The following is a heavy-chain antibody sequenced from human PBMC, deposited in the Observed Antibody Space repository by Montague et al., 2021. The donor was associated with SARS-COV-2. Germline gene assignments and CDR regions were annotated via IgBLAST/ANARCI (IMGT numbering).Heavy chain of an antibody. V-gene: IGHV6-1*01. Sequence: CAISGDSVSSNIATWNWIRQSPSRGLEWLGRTYYRSKWYNDYAESVKSRITIDPDTFKHQFSLHLNSATPEDTAVYYCARIPVGSKYYFDFWGQGTLVTVSS. CDR3: ARIPVGSKYYFDF. CDR2: TYYRSKWYN. J-gene: IGHJ4*02. D-gene: IGHD2-2*01. CDR1: GDSVSSNIAT.